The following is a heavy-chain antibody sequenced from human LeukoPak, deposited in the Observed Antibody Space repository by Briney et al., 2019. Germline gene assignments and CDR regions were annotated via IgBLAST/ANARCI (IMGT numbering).Heavy chain of an antibody. CDR2: ISPDDSEI. CDR3: ARHEGSGSYYSY. V-gene: IGHV5-51*01. J-gene: IGHJ4*02. D-gene: IGHD1-26*01. Sequence: RHGESLKISCKGSGYSFTSYWIGWVRQMPGRGLEWMGIISPDDSEIRYSPSFRGQVTISADKSTSTAYLQWSRLKASDTAIYYCARHEGSGSYYSYWGQGTLVTVSS. CDR1: GYSFTSYW.